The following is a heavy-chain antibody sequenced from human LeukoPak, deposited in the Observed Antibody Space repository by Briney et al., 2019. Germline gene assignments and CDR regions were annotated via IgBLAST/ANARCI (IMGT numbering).Heavy chain of an antibody. V-gene: IGHV3-23*01. CDR3: AKDDAWLQLND. CDR1: GFTFSSHG. CDR2: ISPSADIT. D-gene: IGHD5-24*01. Sequence: GGSLRLSCAASGFTFSSHGMNWVRQAPGKGLEWISGISPSADITYYADSVKGRFTISRDNSENTVYLHMRSLRAGDTAVYFCAKDDAWLQLNDWGQGTLVTVSS. J-gene: IGHJ4*02.